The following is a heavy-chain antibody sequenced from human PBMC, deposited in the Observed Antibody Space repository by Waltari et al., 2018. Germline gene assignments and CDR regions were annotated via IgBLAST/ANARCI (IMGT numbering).Heavy chain of an antibody. J-gene: IGHJ6*02. V-gene: IGHV1-69*01. CDR3: ARVYQGFGEPYYYYGMDV. CDR2: IIPIFGTA. CDR1: GGTFSSYA. D-gene: IGHD3-10*01. Sequence: QVQLVQSGAEVKKPGSSVKVSCKASGGTFSSYAISWVRQAPGQGLEWMGGIIPIFGTANYAQKFQGRFTITADESTSTAYMELSSLRSEDTAVYYCARVYQGFGEPYYYYGMDVWGQGTTVTVSS.